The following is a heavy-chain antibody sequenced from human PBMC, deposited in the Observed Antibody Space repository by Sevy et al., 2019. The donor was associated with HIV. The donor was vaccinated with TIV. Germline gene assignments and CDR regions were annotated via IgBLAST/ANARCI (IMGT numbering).Heavy chain of an antibody. V-gene: IGHV1-18*04. Sequence: ASVKVSYKASGYTFTSYGISWVRQAPGQGLEWMGWISAYNGNTNYAQKLQGRVTMTTDTSTSTAYMELRSLRSDDTAVYYCARDKPLATVTTRGNIDYWGQGTLVTVSS. CDR2: ISAYNGNT. CDR3: ARDKPLATVTTRGNIDY. J-gene: IGHJ4*02. D-gene: IGHD4-17*01. CDR1: GYTFTSYG.